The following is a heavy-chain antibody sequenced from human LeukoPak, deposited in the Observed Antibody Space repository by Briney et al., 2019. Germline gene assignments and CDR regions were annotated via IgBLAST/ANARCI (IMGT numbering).Heavy chain of an antibody. V-gene: IGHV3-7*03. D-gene: IGHD3-22*01. J-gene: IGHJ4*02. CDR3: AKDRDYDDNSDYSDSDY. Sequence: GGSLRLSCAASGFTFSSYWMSWVRQAPGKGLEWVANIKQDGSEKYYVDSVKGRFTISRDNAKNTLYLQMNSLRGEDTAVYYCAKDRDYDDNSDYSDSDYWGQGTLVTVSS. CDR2: IKQDGSEK. CDR1: GFTFSSYW.